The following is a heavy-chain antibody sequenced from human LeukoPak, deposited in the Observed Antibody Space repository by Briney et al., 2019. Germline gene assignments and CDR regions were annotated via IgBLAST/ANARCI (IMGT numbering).Heavy chain of an antibody. CDR2: ISSNGGST. J-gene: IGHJ4*02. CDR3: AKDRADYGDYGLFDY. V-gene: IGHV3-64*01. Sequence: PGGSLRLSCAASGFTFSSYAMHWVCQAPGKGLEYVSAISSNGGSTYYANSVKGRFTISRDNSKNTLYLQMNSLRAEDTAVYYCAKDRADYGDYGLFDYWGQGTLVTVSS. D-gene: IGHD4-17*01. CDR1: GFTFSSYA.